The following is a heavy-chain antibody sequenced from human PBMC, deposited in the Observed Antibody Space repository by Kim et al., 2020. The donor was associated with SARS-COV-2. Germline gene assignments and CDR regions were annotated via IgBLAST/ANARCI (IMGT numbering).Heavy chain of an antibody. CDR2: ISWNSGNI. CDR1: GFTFDDYA. V-gene: IGHV3-9*01. J-gene: IGHJ4*02. D-gene: IGHD3-16*01. Sequence: GGSLRLSCAASGFTFDDYAMHWVRQGPGKGLEWVSGISWNSGNINYADSVKGRFTISRDNAKNSLYLQMNSLRAEDTALYYCAKDISPRGTTFDPYFDSWGQGTLVTVSS. CDR3: AKDISPRGTTFDPYFDS.